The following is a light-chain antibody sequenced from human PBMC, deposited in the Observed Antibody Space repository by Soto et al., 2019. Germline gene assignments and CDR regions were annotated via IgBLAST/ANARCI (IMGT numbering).Light chain of an antibody. CDR1: QNVSSN. J-gene: IGKJ1*01. Sequence: EIVMTQSPATLSVSPGERATLSCRASQNVSSNLAWYQQKPGQAPRLLIYGASTRATGIPDRFSGSGSGTDFTLTISRLEPEDFAVYYCQQYGSSPRTFGQGTRWIS. CDR3: QQYGSSPRT. V-gene: IGKV3-20*01. CDR2: GAS.